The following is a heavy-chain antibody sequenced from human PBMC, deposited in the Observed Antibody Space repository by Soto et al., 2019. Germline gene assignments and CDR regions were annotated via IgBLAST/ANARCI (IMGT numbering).Heavy chain of an antibody. J-gene: IGHJ4*02. CDR3: ASFDFWSGTFDY. D-gene: IGHD3-3*01. CDR1: GFTFSSYW. V-gene: IGHV3-74*01. CDR2: INSDGSST. Sequence: GGSLRLSCAASGFTFSSYWMHWVRQAPGKGLVWVSRINSDGSSTSYADSVKGRFTISRDNAKNTLYLQMNSLRAEDTAVYYCASFDFWSGTFDYWGQGTLVTVSS.